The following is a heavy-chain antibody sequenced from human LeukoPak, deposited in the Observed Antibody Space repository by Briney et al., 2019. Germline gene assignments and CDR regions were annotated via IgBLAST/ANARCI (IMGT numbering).Heavy chain of an antibody. J-gene: IGHJ4*02. CDR1: GFSFSGYA. D-gene: IGHD2-21*01. V-gene: IGHV3-23*01. CDR2: ISGSGGTI. Sequence: PGGSLRLSCAASGFSFSGYAMNWVRQAPGKGLEWVSAISGSGGTIFYADSVKGRFTISRDHSKNILYLQMNSLRAEDTAVYYCAKVLGSRIAVSDPFDYWGQGTLVTVSS. CDR3: AKVLGSRIAVSDPFDY.